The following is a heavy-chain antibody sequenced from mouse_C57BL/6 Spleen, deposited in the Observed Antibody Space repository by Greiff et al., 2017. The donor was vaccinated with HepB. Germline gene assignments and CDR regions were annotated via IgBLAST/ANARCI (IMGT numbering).Heavy chain of an antibody. V-gene: IGHV10-1*01. CDR3: VRLNYSNSHWYFDV. J-gene: IGHJ1*03. Sequence: EVKLQESGGGLVQPKGSLKLSCAASGFSFNTYAMNWVRQAPGKGLEWVARIRSKSNNYATYYADSVKDRFTISRDDSESMLYLQMNNLKTEDTAMYYCVRLNYSNSHWYFDVWGTGTTVTVSS. CDR2: IRSKSNNYAT. CDR1: GFSFNTYA. D-gene: IGHD2-5*01.